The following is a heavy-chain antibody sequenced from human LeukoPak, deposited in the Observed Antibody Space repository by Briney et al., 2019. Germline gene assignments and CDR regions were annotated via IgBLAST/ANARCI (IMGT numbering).Heavy chain of an antibody. CDR3: ARVGSTWSYFDY. Sequence: GGSLRLSCAASRFTFSSYSMNWVGQAPGKGLEWVSFMSGSSNYIYYADSVKGRFTISRDNAKNSLYLQMNRLRAEDTAVYYCARVGSTWSYFDYWGQGTLVTVSS. D-gene: IGHD6-13*01. J-gene: IGHJ4*02. CDR2: MSGSSNYI. CDR1: RFTFSSYS. V-gene: IGHV3-21*01.